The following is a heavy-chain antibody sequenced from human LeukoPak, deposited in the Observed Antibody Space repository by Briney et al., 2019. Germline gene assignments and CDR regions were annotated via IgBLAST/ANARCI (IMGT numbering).Heavy chain of an antibody. CDR2: LSGSGGST. Sequence: SGGSLRLSCAASGFTFCRYAMSCVPQAPGEGLECVSDLSGSGGSTYYADSVKGRFTISRDNSKNTLYLQMNSLRAEDTAVYYCAKISAATIGDLDAFDIWGQGTMVTVSS. CDR3: AKISAATIGDLDAFDI. CDR1: GFTFCRYA. J-gene: IGHJ3*02. V-gene: IGHV3-23*01. D-gene: IGHD5-12*01.